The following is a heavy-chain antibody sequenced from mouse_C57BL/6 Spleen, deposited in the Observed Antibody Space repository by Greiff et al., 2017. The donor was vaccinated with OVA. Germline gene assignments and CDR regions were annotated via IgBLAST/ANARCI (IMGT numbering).Heavy chain of an antibody. Sequence: EVQRVESGEGLVKPGGSLKLSCAASGFTFSSYAMSWVRQTPEKRLEWVAYISSGGDYIYYADTVKGRFTISRDNARNTLYLQMSSLKSEDTAMYYCTRDKTYDGSPAWFAYWGQGTLVTVSA. V-gene: IGHV5-9-1*02. CDR3: TRDKTYDGSPAWFAY. D-gene: IGHD2-3*01. CDR1: GFTFSSYA. CDR2: ISSGGDYI. J-gene: IGHJ3*01.